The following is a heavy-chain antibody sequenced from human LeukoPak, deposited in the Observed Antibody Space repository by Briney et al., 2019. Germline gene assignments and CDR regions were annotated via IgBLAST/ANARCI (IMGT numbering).Heavy chain of an antibody. V-gene: IGHV3-7*01. J-gene: IGHJ4*02. CDR2: KKEDGSET. CDR1: GFTLSRYY. CDR3: TRDENSAVPTFRFDH. Sequence: GGSLTLSCAVSGFTLSRYYLRGVRPTPPRGVAWLANKKEDGSETYYVDSVKRRFTISRDNAKNSLYLQMSSLRAEDTAVYYCTRDENSAVPTFRFDHWGQGTRVSVSS. D-gene: IGHD4-17*01.